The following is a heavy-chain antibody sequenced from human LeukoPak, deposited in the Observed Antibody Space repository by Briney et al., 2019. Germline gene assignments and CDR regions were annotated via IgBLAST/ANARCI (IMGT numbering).Heavy chain of an antibody. D-gene: IGHD3-22*01. CDR2: INTDGSST. CDR1: GFTFSSYW. J-gene: IGHJ3*02. CDR3: ARVYSYKFDSSGRNAFDI. V-gene: IGHV3-74*01. Sequence: PGGSLRLSCAASGFTFSSYWMHWVRQAPGKGLVWVSRINTDGSSTRYADSVKGRFTISRDNAKNYLYLQMDSLRAEDTALYYCARVYSYKFDSSGRNAFDIWGRGTMVTVSS.